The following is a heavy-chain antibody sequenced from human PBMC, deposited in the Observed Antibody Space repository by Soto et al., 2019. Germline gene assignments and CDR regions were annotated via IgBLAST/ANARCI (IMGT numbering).Heavy chain of an antibody. Sequence: GGSLRLSCAASGFTFSSYGMHWVRQAPGKGLEWVAVISYDGSNKYYADSVKGRFTISRDNSKNTLYLQMNSLRAEDTAVYYCANPIPEETEGPDAFDIWGQGTMVTVSS. CDR2: ISYDGSNK. CDR3: ANPIPEETEGPDAFDI. J-gene: IGHJ3*02. V-gene: IGHV3-30*18. CDR1: GFTFSSYG.